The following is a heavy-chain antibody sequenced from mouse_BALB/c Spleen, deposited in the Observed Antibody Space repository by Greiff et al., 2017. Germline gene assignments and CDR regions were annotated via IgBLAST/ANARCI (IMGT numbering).Heavy chain of an antibody. D-gene: IGHD1-2*01. Sequence: QVQLHQSGAELVRPGASVKLSCKASGYTFTSYWINWVKQRPGQGLEWIGNIYPSDSYTNYNQKFKDKATLTVDKSSSTAYMQLSSPTSEDSAVYYCTRTTATSMDYWGQGTSVTVSS. V-gene: IGHV1-69*02. CDR1: GYTFTSYW. CDR3: TRTTATSMDY. J-gene: IGHJ4*01. CDR2: IYPSDSYT.